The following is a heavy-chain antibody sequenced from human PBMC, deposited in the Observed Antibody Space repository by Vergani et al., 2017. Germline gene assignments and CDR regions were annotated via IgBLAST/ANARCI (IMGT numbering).Heavy chain of an antibody. CDR1: GYTFAGYN. V-gene: IGHV1-2*02. Sequence: QVQLVQSGAEVKKPGASVKVSCKASGYTFAGYNIHWVRQAPGQGLELMGWINPNSGGTNYAQKFQGRVTMTRDTSINKAYMELSRLRSDDTAVYYCARGWSGYSTSWFFEYWGQGTLVTVSS. D-gene: IGHD6-13*01. CDR2: INPNSGGT. CDR3: ARGWSGYSTSWFFEY. J-gene: IGHJ4*02.